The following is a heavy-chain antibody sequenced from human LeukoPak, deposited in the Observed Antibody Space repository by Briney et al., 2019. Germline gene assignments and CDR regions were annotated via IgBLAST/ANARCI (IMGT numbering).Heavy chain of an antibody. CDR2: LDPNDGET. D-gene: IGHD3-3*01. V-gene: IGHV1-24*01. Sequence: GASVKVSCKVSGYALSELSIHWVRQAPGKGLEWESGLDPNDGETIYAQKFQGRVIMTEDTSTDTAYMELSSLRSEDTAVFYCAASFLRFSPDFDYWGQGTLVTVSS. CDR3: AASFLRFSPDFDY. J-gene: IGHJ4*02. CDR1: GYALSELS.